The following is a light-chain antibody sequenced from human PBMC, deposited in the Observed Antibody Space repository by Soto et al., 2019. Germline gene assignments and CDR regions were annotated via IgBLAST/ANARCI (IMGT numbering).Light chain of an antibody. CDR3: QQYNTYPWT. CDR1: QSIRGW. J-gene: IGKJ1*01. Sequence: DIKMTQSPSTLSASVGDRVTITCRASQSIRGWLACYQQKPGKAPKLLIYKASSLQSGVTSRFSRCGSVTEFTLTIRSVQPDDFATYFCQQYNTYPWTFGQVTKVEIK. V-gene: IGKV1-5*03. CDR2: KAS.